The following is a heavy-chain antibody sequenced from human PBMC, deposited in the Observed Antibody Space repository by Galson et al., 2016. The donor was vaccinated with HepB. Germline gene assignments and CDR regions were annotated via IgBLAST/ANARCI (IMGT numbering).Heavy chain of an antibody. CDR3: SRQPMIGGRGHDY. CDR1: GYSFISNW. CDR2: IDPSDSHT. J-gene: IGHJ4*02. D-gene: IGHD3-22*01. V-gene: IGHV5-10-1*01. Sequence: QSGAEVKKPGESLNISCKASGYSFISNWITWVRQMPGKGLELMGKIDPSDSHTEYNPSFQGHVTISADKSINTAYLQWSSLQASDTAMYFCSRQPMIGGRGHDYWGQGTLITVSS.